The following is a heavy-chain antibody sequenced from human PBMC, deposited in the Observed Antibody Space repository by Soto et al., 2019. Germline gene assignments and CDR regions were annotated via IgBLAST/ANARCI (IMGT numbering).Heavy chain of an antibody. J-gene: IGHJ4*01. D-gene: IGHD3-10*01. CDR3: ATGSIDDSREFFDY. Sequence: ASVKVSCKVSGYTLTELSMHWVRQAPGKGLEWMGGFDPEDGETIYAQKFQGRVTMTEDTSTDTAHMELSSLRSEDTAVYYCATGSIDDSREFFDYWGQGTLVTVSS. CDR1: GYTLTELS. V-gene: IGHV1-24*01. CDR2: FDPEDGET.